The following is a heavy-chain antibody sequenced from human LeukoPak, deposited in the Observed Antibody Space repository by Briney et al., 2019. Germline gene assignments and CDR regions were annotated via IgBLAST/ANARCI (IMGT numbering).Heavy chain of an antibody. CDR1: RFTFSSYW. D-gene: IGHD3-9*01. Sequence: PGGSLRLSCAASRFTFSSYWMSWVRQAPGKGLEWVANIKQDGSEKYYVDSVKGRFTISRDNAKNSLYLQMNSLRAEDTAVYYCARDYTGYFPWGQGTLVIVSS. V-gene: IGHV3-7*03. J-gene: IGHJ5*02. CDR3: ARDYTGYFP. CDR2: IKQDGSEK.